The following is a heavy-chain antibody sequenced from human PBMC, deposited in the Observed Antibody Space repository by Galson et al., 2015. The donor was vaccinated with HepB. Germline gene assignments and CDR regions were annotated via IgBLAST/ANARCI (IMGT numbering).Heavy chain of an antibody. V-gene: IGHV3-48*02. D-gene: IGHD3-22*01. CDR3: ARDSTPNNLRDNYYDSSRPGDAFDI. J-gene: IGHJ3*02. CDR2: FSSSSSTI. CDR1: GFTFSSYS. Sequence: SLRLSCAASGFTFSSYSMNWVRQAPGKGLEWVSYFSSSSSTIYYADSVKGRFTISRDNAKNSLYLQMNSLRDEDTAVYYCARDSTPNNLRDNYYDSSRPGDAFDIWGQGTMVTVSS.